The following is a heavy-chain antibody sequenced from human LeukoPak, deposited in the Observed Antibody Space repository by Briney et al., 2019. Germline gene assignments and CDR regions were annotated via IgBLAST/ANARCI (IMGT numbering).Heavy chain of an antibody. CDR1: GGSISSGSYY. D-gene: IGHD2-21*02. V-gene: IGHV4-61*02. J-gene: IGHJ4*02. Sequence: SQTLSLTCTVSGGSISSGSYYWSWIRQPAGKGLEWIGRIYTSGSTNYNPSLKSRVTISVDTSKNQFSLKLSSVTAADTAVYYCARGGTSYCGSDCYSTYFDYWGQGTLVTVSS. CDR3: ARGGTSYCGSDCYSTYFDY. CDR2: IYTSGST.